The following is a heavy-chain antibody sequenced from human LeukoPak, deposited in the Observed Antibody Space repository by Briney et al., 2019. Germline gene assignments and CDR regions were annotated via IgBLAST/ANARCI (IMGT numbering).Heavy chain of an antibody. J-gene: IGHJ4*02. D-gene: IGHD6-19*01. Sequence: SVKVSCKAAGGTFSSYAITWVRQAPGQGLEWMGRIIPILGIANYAQKFQGRVTITADKSTSTAYMELSSLRSEDTAVYYCAGSYSSGWYNFAPFDYWGQGTLVTVSS. CDR2: IIPILGIA. V-gene: IGHV1-69*04. CDR1: GGTFSSYA. CDR3: AGSYSSGWYNFAPFDY.